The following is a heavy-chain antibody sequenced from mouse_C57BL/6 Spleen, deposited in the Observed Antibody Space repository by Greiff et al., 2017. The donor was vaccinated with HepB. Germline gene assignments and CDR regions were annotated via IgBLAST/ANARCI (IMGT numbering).Heavy chain of an antibody. CDR2: ISSGSSTI. J-gene: IGHJ2*01. CDR1: GFTFSDYG. CDR3: ARRNLVTTVREGYFDY. D-gene: IGHD1-1*01. Sequence: EVKVVESGGGLVKPGGSLKLSCAASGFTFSDYGMHWVRQAPEKGLEWVAYISSGSSTIYYADTVQGRFTISRDNAKNTLFLQMTRLRSEDTAMYYWARRNLVTTVREGYFDYWGQGTTLTVSS. V-gene: IGHV5-17*01.